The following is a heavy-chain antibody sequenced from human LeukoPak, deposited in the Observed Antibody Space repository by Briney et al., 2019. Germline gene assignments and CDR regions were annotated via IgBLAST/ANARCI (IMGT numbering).Heavy chain of an antibody. D-gene: IGHD3/OR15-3a*01. Sequence: GGSLRLSCAASGFTFSSYSMNWVRQAPGKGLEWVSSISSSSSYIYYADSVKGRFTISRDKSKNTLYLQMNSLRVEDTAVFYCAKDRWTGFSAVDSWGQGTLVTVSS. CDR3: AKDRWTGFSAVDS. V-gene: IGHV3-21*01. CDR2: ISSSSSYI. CDR1: GFTFSSYS. J-gene: IGHJ4*02.